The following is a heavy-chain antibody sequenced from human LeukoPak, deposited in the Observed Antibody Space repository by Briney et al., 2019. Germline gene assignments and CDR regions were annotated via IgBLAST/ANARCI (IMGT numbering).Heavy chain of an antibody. D-gene: IGHD6-13*01. J-gene: IGHJ4*02. CDR3: ARDRKRASQQQAFDY. V-gene: IGHV3-48*01. CDR2: ISSSSSTI. CDR1: GFTFSSYE. Sequence: GGSLRLSCAASGFTFSSYEMNWVRQAPGKGLEWVSYISSSSSTIYYADSVKGRFTISRDNAKNSLYLQMNSLRAEDTAVYYCARDRKRASQQQAFDYWGQGTLVTVSS.